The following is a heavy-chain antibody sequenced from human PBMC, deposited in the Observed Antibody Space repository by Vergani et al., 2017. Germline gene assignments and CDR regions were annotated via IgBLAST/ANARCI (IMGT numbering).Heavy chain of an antibody. CDR2: ISGSGGST. Sequence: EVQLLESGGGLVQPGGSLRLSCAASGFTFSSYAMSWVRQAPGKGLEWVSAISGSGGSTYYADSVKGRFTISRDNSKNTLYLQMNSLRAEDTAVYYCAKAYYYDSSGYCWRTPFDYWGQGTLVTVSS. CDR3: AKAYYYDSSGYCWRTPFDY. CDR1: GFTFSSYA. J-gene: IGHJ4*02. V-gene: IGHV3-23*01. D-gene: IGHD3-22*01.